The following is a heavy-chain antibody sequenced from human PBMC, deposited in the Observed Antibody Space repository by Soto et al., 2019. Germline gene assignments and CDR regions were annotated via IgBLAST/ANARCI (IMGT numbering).Heavy chain of an antibody. V-gene: IGHV2-5*02. CDR2: IYWDDDK. CDR3: AHRILPTVFGLVTTTAIYFDF. J-gene: IGHJ4*02. D-gene: IGHD3-3*01. Sequence: QITLNESGPTVVKPAETLTLTCTFSGFSLTTSGVGVGWIRQSPGKSPEWLALIYWDDDKRYSASLKSMLTITKDTSKNRVVLTMASADPADTATYYCAHRILPTVFGLVTTTAIYFDFWGQGTPVVVSS. CDR1: GFSLTTSGVG.